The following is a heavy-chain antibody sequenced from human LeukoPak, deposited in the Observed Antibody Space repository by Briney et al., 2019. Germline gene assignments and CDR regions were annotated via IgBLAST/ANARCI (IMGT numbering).Heavy chain of an antibody. CDR1: GGSFSGYY. Sequence: PSETLSLTCAVYGGSFSGYYWSWIRQPPGKGLEWIGYIYYSGSTSYSPSLRSRVTISVDTSKNQFSLKLSSVTAADTAVYYCARETSQKGAHYMDVWGKGTTVTISS. CDR2: IYYSGST. CDR3: ARETSQKGAHYMDV. V-gene: IGHV4-34*11. D-gene: IGHD3-16*01. J-gene: IGHJ6*03.